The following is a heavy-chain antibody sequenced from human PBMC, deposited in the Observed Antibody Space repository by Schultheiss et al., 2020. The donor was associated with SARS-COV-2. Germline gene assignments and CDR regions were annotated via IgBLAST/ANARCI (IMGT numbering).Heavy chain of an antibody. CDR2: ISYDGSNK. CDR3: AREAQWLPQGLDY. V-gene: IGHV3-30*19. D-gene: IGHD6-19*01. CDR1: GFTFRSYG. J-gene: IGHJ4*02. Sequence: GGSLRLSCAASGFTFRSYGMHWVRQAPGKGLEWVAVISYDGSNKYYADSVKGRFTISRDNSKNTLYLQMNSLRAEDTAVYYCAREAQWLPQGLDYWGQGTLVTVSS.